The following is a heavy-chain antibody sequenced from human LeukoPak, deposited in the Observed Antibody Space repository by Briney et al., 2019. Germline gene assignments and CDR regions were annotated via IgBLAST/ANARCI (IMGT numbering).Heavy chain of an antibody. CDR1: GFTFSNYW. CDR3: ARLWEVWLPAPVFGH. Sequence: QPGGSLRLSCAASGFTFSNYWMTWVRQAPGKGLEWVANINQDGSEEYYVDSVKGRFTISRDNAKNSLFLQMNSVRAEDSAVYYCARLWEVWLPAPVFGHWGPGTQVTVSS. V-gene: IGHV3-7*01. D-gene: IGHD1-26*01. CDR2: INQDGSEE. J-gene: IGHJ4*02.